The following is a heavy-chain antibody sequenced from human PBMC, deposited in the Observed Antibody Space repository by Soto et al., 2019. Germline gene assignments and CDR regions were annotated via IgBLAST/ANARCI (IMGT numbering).Heavy chain of an antibody. J-gene: IGHJ5*02. Sequence: SETLSLTCTVSGGSISSSSYYWGWIRQPPGKGLEWIGSIYYSGSTYYNPSLKSRVTISVDTSKNQFSLKLSSVTAADTAVYYCARNYAFFHYGSGSYYKNVGNWFDPWGQGTLVTVSS. CDR1: GGSISSSSYY. D-gene: IGHD3-10*01. CDR2: IYYSGST. V-gene: IGHV4-39*01. CDR3: ARNYAFFHYGSGSYYKNVGNWFDP.